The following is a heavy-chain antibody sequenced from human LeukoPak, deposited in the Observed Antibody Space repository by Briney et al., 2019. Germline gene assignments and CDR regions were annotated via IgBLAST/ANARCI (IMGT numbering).Heavy chain of an antibody. CDR2: ISSSSSYI. CDR3: ARDYDSSGYYDY. J-gene: IGHJ4*02. Sequence: NAGGSLRLSCAASGFTFSSYSMNWVRQAPGKELEWVSSISSSSSYIYYADSVKGRFTISRDNAKNSPYLQMNSLRAEDTAVYYCARDYDSSGYYDYWGQGTLVTVSS. V-gene: IGHV3-21*01. D-gene: IGHD3-22*01. CDR1: GFTFSSYS.